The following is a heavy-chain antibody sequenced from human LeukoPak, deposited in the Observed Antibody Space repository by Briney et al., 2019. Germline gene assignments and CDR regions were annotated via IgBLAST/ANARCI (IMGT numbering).Heavy chain of an antibody. J-gene: IGHJ4*02. CDR3: ARGTVEDIVVVPAAIPNPYFDY. D-gene: IGHD2-2*02. CDR1: GGSFSGYY. Sequence: SETLSLTCAVYGGSFSGYYWSWIRQPPGKGLEWIGEIIHSGSTNYNPSLKSRVTISVDTSKNQFSLKLSSVTAADTAVCYCARGTVEDIVVVPAAIPNPYFDYWGQGTLVTVSS. CDR2: IIHSGST. V-gene: IGHV4-34*01.